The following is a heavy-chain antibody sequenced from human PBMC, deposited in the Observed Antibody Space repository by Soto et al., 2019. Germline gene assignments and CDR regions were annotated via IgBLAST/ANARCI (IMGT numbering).Heavy chain of an antibody. V-gene: IGHV5-51*01. Sequence: GESLKISCKGSGYAFLNYWIGWVRQMPGKGLEWMGIIYPGDSDTRYSPSFQGQVTISTDKSMDSAYLQWSSLKASDTAIYYCVRHARWEQTGENSMDVWGQGTTVTVSS. CDR2: IYPGDSDT. J-gene: IGHJ6*01. CDR1: GYAFLNYW. CDR3: VRHARWEQTGENSMDV. D-gene: IGHD1-26*01.